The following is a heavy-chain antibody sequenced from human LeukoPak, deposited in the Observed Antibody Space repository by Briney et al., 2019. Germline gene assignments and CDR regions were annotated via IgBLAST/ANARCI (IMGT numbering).Heavy chain of an antibody. V-gene: IGHV4-34*01. CDR2: INPSGST. CDR1: DGFFSGYS. J-gene: IGHJ6*03. CDR3: ARGVKQLGRFYFYLDV. Sequence: SETLSLTCVVSDGFFSGYSWTWIRQPPGKGLESIGEINPSGSTNYSPSLKGRVTLSIDRSENQFSLNLTSVTAADTAVYYCARGVKQLGRFYFYLDVWGNGTSVTVSS. D-gene: IGHD1-1*01.